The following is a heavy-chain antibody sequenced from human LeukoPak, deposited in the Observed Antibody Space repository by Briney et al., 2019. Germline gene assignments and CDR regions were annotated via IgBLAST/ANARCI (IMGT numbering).Heavy chain of an antibody. Sequence: GGSLRLSCAASGFTFSSYWMSWVRQAPGKGLEWVANIKQDGSEKYYADSVKGRFTISRDNSKNTLYLQMNSLRTEDTAVYYCAKDGYGSGSYFDYWGQGTLVTVSS. V-gene: IGHV3-7*01. CDR3: AKDGYGSGSYFDY. CDR1: GFTFSSYW. J-gene: IGHJ4*02. D-gene: IGHD3-10*01. CDR2: IKQDGSEK.